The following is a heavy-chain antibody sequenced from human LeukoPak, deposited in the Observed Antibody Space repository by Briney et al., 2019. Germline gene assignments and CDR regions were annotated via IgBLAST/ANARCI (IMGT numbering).Heavy chain of an antibody. D-gene: IGHD5-18*01. J-gene: IGHJ4*02. V-gene: IGHV4-61*02. CDR2: IYRSGST. CDR3: ARVSDGWSRIDY. CDR1: GGSISSGSYY. Sequence: SQTLSLTCTVSGGSISSGSYYWGWIRQPAGKGLEWIGRIYRSGSTYYNPSLKRRVTISVDTSKNQFSLKLSSVPAADTTVYYCARVSDGWSRIDYWGQGTLVTVSS.